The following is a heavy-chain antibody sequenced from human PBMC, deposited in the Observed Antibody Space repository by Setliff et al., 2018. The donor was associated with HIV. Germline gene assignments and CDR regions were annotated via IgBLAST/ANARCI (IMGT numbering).Heavy chain of an antibody. CDR1: EDTFNSYT. CDR2: TIPVLSMS. CDR3: ATSFGSGVASFDN. V-gene: IGHV1-69*02. Sequence: SVKVSCKASEDTFNSYTIHWVRQTPGQGLEWMGRTIPVLSMSNFALKFQGRGSIFADKSTSTAYLGLNGLTSEDTAIYYCATSFGSGVASFDNWGQGTLVTVSS. J-gene: IGHJ4*02. D-gene: IGHD3-10*01.